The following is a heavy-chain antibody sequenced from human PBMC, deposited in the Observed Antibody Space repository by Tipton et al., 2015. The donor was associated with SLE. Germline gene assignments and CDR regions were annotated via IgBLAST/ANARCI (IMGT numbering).Heavy chain of an antibody. CDR3: ARARIVVVAPHWFDP. V-gene: IGHV4-31*03. Sequence: TLSLTCTVSGGSISSGGYYWSWIRQHPGKGLEWIGYIYYSGSTYYNPSLKSRVTISVDTSKNQFSLKLSSVTAADTAVYYCARARIVVVAPHWFDPWGQGTLVTVSS. J-gene: IGHJ5*02. D-gene: IGHD3-22*01. CDR1: GGSISSGGYY. CDR2: IYYSGST.